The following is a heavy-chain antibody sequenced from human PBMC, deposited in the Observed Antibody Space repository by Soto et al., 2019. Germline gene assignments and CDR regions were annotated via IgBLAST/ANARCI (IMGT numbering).Heavy chain of an antibody. V-gene: IGHV4-59*01. J-gene: IGHJ4*02. CDR2: IYYSGST. D-gene: IGHD3-10*01. CDR3: VRVKLPQISGSYLGYYFDY. Sequence: SETLSLTCTVSGGSISSYYWSWIRQPPGKGLEWIGYIYYSGSTNYNPSLKSRVTISVDTSKNQFSLKLSSVTAADTAVYYCVRVKLPQISGSYLGYYFDYWGQGTLVTVSS. CDR1: GGSISSYY.